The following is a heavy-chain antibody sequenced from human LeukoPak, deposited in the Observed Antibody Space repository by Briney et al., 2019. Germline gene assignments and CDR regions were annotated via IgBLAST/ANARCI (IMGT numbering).Heavy chain of an antibody. J-gene: IGHJ4*02. Sequence: GASVKVSCKASGYTFTSYYMHWVRQAPGQGLEWMGIINPSGGSTSYAQKFQGRVTMTRDTSTSTVYMELSSLRSEDTAVYYCARDGKDSYGLHPDYYDSSGYSHWGQGTLVTVSS. CDR1: GYTFTSYY. CDR2: INPSGGST. D-gene: IGHD3-22*01. V-gene: IGHV1-46*01. CDR3: ARDGKDSYGLHPDYYDSSGYSH.